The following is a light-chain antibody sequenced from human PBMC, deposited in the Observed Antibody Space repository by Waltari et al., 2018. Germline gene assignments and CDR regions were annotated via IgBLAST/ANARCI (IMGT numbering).Light chain of an antibody. Sequence: DIQMTHYPSSLSASVGDRVNITCRASESIINYLHWYQQKPGKAPKLLIFAAVSLQSGVPTEFSGSGSGRDFTRTISSLQVDDFETYYCQQSYNTPDTFGEATKLDIK. CDR3: QQSYNTPDT. CDR1: ESIINY. CDR2: AAV. V-gene: IGKV1-39*01. J-gene: IGKJ2*01.